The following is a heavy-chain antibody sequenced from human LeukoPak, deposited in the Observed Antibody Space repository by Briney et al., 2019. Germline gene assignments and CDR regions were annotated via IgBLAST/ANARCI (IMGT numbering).Heavy chain of an antibody. J-gene: IGHJ4*02. Sequence: GGSLRLSCAASGFTFSSYWMRWVRQAPGKGLEWVANIKQDGSEKYYVDSVKGRFTISRDNAKNSLYLQMNSLRAEDPAVYYCASAYYDFWSGYYGYWGQGTLVTVSS. CDR3: ASAYYDFWSGYYGY. D-gene: IGHD3-3*01. CDR2: IKQDGSEK. CDR1: GFTFSSYW. V-gene: IGHV3-7*01.